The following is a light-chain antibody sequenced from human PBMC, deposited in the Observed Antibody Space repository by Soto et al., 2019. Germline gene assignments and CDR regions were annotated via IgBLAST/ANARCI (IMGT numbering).Light chain of an antibody. V-gene: IGKV1-5*03. CDR2: KAS. Sequence: DIQMTQSPSTLSASVGDRVTITCRASQSISSRLAWYQQKPGKVPKLLIYKASSLESGVPSRFSGSGSGTESTLTISSLQPDDFANYYCQQYDSYSWTFGQGTKVEI. CDR1: QSISSR. CDR3: QQYDSYSWT. J-gene: IGKJ1*01.